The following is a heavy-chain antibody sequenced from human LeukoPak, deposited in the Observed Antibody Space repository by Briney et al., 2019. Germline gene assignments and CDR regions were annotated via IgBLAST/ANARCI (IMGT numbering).Heavy chain of an antibody. D-gene: IGHD2/OR15-2a*01. V-gene: IGHV3-48*03. CDR2: ISPNGRSI. CDR1: GFTFSTYE. CDR3: TGEGDNSTPDY. J-gene: IGHJ4*02. Sequence: PGGSLRLSCAASGFTFSTYEMNWVRQAPGKGLEWVSYISPNGRSINYADSVKGRFTISRDNAKNSLYLQMNSLRAEDTAIYYCTGEGDNSTPDYWGQGTLVTVSS.